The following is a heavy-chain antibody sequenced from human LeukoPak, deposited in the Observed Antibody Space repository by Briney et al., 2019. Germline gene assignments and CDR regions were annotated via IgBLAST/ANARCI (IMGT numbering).Heavy chain of an antibody. J-gene: IGHJ4*02. D-gene: IGHD3-22*01. Sequence: SETLSLTCAVYGVSFSGYYWSWIRQPPGKGLEWIGEINHSGSTNYNPSLKSRVTISVDTSKNQFSLKLSSVTAADTAVYYCARDRGYYDSSRYSDWGQGTLVTVSS. CDR3: ARDRGYYDSSRYSD. CDR2: INHSGST. CDR1: GVSFSGYY. V-gene: IGHV4-34*01.